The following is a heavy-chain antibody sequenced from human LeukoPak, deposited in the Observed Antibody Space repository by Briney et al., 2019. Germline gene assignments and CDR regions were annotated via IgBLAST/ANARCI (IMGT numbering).Heavy chain of an antibody. D-gene: IGHD5-12*01. CDR2: IIPVFGTA. Sequence: GASVTVSCTASGGTFSRYAISWVRQAPGPALEWMGGIIPVFGTANYAQKFRGRVTITTDESTSTAYMELSSLRSEDTAVYYCARVATGTYYYYYMDVWGKGTTVTVSS. V-gene: IGHV1-69*05. CDR3: ARVATGTYYYYYMDV. CDR1: GGTFSRYA. J-gene: IGHJ6*03.